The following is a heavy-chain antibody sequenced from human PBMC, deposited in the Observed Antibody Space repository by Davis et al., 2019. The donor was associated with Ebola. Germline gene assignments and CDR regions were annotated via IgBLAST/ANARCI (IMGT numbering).Heavy chain of an antibody. CDR1: GGTFTSYA. CDR3: ARVTLDSSSWYEEYFHP. D-gene: IGHD6-13*01. J-gene: IGHJ1*01. CDR2: IIPILDIA. V-gene: IGHV1-69*04. Sequence: SVKVSCKASGGTFTSYAISWVRQAPGQGLEWMGRIIPILDIASYAQKFQGRVTITADKSTSTAYMELNSLTSEDTAVYYCARVTLDSSSWYEEYFHPWGQGTLVTVSS.